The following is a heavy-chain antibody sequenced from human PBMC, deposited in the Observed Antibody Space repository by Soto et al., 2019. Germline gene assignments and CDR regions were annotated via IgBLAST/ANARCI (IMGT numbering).Heavy chain of an antibody. CDR1: GFTFSSYS. Sequence: GGSLRLSCAASGFTFSSYSMNWVRQAPGKGLEWVSYISSSSSTIYYADSVKGRFTISRDNAKNSLYLQMNSLRDEDTAVYYCAREGGYCSSTSCGVLDVWGQGTTVTVSS. J-gene: IGHJ6*02. CDR3: AREGGYCSSTSCGVLDV. CDR2: ISSSSSTI. D-gene: IGHD2-2*01. V-gene: IGHV3-48*02.